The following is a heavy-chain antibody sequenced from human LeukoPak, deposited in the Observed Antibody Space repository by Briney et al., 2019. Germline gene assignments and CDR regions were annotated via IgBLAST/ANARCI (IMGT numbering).Heavy chain of an antibody. V-gene: IGHV3-48*03. CDR1: GFTFSTYE. CDR3: ARDADTAMVYYMDV. D-gene: IGHD5-18*01. J-gene: IGHJ6*03. Sequence: PGGSLRLSCAASGFTFSTYEMNWVRQAPGKGLEWVSYISSSGSTIYYADSVKGRFTISRDNAKNSLYLQMNSLRAEDTAVYYCARDADTAMVYYMDVWGKGTTVTISS. CDR2: ISSSGSTI.